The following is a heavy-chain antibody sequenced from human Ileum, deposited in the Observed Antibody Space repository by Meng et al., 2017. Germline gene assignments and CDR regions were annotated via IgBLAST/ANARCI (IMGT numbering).Heavy chain of an antibody. CDR1: GGSVSRAGYQ. D-gene: IGHD1-26*01. Sequence: QVQLQESGPGLVRPSETLSLICTVSGGSVSRAGYQWGWIRQPPGKGLEWIGYASTNYNPSLKSRVTISLDTSRNQFSLSLSSVTAADTAVYYCARDHMGSLDYWGQRILVTVSS. CDR3: ARDHMGSLDY. J-gene: IGHJ4*02. V-gene: IGHV4-61*08. CDR2: AST.